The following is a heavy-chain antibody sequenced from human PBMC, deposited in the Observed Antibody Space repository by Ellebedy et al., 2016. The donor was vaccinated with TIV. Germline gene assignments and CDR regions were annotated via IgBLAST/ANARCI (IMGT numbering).Heavy chain of an antibody. CDR1: GFTFTSYG. D-gene: IGHD2-21*02. V-gene: IGHV3-33*08. J-gene: IGHJ4*02. Sequence: PGGSLRLSCAASGFTFTSYGMHWVRQAPGKGLEWVAVIWYDGSNKYYADSVKGRFTISRDNSRNTLYLQMNSLRAADTAVYYCARDQLRCGGDCYSVPKYYFDYWGQGTLVTVSS. CDR3: ARDQLRCGGDCYSVPKYYFDY. CDR2: IWYDGSNK.